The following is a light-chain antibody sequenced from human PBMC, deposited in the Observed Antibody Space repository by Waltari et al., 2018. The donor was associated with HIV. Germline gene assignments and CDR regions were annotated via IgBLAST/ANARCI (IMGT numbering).Light chain of an antibody. V-gene: IGLV1-44*01. CDR2: IDN. CDR1: SSNIGSQS. Sequence: QSVLTQPPSASGTPGKRVTISCSGSSSNIGSQSVHWFQQVPGTAPKLLIDIDNQRPSGVPDRFSGSKSGTSASLAISGLQSEDEADYYCAAWDDSLDAWVFGGGTRLTVL. J-gene: IGLJ3*02. CDR3: AAWDDSLDAWV.